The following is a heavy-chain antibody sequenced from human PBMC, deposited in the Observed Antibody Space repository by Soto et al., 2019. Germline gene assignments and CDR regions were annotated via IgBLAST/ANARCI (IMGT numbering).Heavy chain of an antibody. CDR1: GYPLTAKY. V-gene: IGHV1-2*02. D-gene: IGHD6-13*01. Sequence: QVQLVQSGAEVKKPGASVKVSCKASGYPLTAKYLHWVRQAPGQGLEWMGWINPSSGGTKEAQKFRGRVTMTRDTSISAACMELSRLTSDDTAVYYCAKGGSSWTEWFDPWGQGTLVTVSS. J-gene: IGHJ5*02. CDR3: AKGGSSWTEWFDP. CDR2: INPSSGGT.